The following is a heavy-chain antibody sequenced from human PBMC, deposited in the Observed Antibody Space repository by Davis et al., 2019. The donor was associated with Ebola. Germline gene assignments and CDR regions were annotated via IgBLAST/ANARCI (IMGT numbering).Heavy chain of an antibody. V-gene: IGHV1-3*01. J-gene: IGHJ4*02. CDR2: IHGGNGNR. Sequence: ASVKVSCKASGYTFTNYAMHWVRQAPGQRLEWMGWIHGGNGNRKYSQKFQGRVTITMDTSASTAYMELSSLRSADTAVYYCARATFGYNSGWYADYWGQGTLVTVSS. D-gene: IGHD6-19*01. CDR3: ARATFGYNSGWYADY. CDR1: GYTFTNYA.